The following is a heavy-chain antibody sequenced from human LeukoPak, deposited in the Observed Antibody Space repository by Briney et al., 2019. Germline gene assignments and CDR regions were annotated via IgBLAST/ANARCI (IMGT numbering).Heavy chain of an antibody. CDR2: IYHSGST. CDR3: ARQRGGDY. Sequence: SETLSLTCTVSGYSISSGYYWGWIRQPPGKGLEWIGSIYHSGSTYYNPSLKSRVTISVDTSKNQFSLKLSSVTAADTAVYYCARQRGGDYRGQGTLVTVSS. D-gene: IGHD3-10*01. J-gene: IGHJ4*02. CDR1: GYSISSGYY. V-gene: IGHV4-38-2*02.